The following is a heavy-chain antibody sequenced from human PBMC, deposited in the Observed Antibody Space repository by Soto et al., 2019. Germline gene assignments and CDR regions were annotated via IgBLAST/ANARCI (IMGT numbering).Heavy chain of an antibody. V-gene: IGHV3-23*01. CDR3: ARDCARTSCSVWKL. CDR1: GFTLSDYA. J-gene: IGHJ4*02. CDR2: ITGSSEIT. Sequence: EAQLLDSGGDLVQPGGSLRLSCAASGFTLSDYAMTRVRQAPGKGLEWVSGITGSSEITYYADSVKGRFTISRDNSKNTVSLQMNGLRAEDSAIYYCARDCARTSCSVWKLWGQGTLVTVSP. D-gene: IGHD2-2*01.